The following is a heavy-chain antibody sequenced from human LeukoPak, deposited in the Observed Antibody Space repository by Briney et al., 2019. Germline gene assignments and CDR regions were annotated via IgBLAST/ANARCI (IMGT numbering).Heavy chain of an antibody. CDR2: ISTNGGGT. CDR1: GFTFSSYA. V-gene: IGHV3-23*01. Sequence: GGSLRLSCAASGFTFSSYAMNWVRQAPGKGLEWVSGISTNGGGTSYADSVKGRFTISRDNPRNTLYMQMNSLSAEDTAVYYCAKLGDYYGSGSLDYWGQGTLVTASS. J-gene: IGHJ4*02. CDR3: AKLGDYYGSGSLDY. D-gene: IGHD3-10*01.